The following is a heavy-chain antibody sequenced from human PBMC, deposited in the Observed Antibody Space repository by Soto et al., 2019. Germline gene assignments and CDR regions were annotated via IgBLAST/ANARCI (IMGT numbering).Heavy chain of an antibody. J-gene: IGHJ4*02. CDR3: ARGLLCSSTSCYGGYYFDY. Sequence: SVKVSCKASGGTFSSYAISWVRQAPGQGLEWMGGIIPIFGTANYAQKFQGRVTITADESTSTAYMELSSLRSEDTAVYYCARGLLCSSTSCYGGYYFDYWGQGTLVTVSS. CDR2: IIPIFGTA. D-gene: IGHD2-2*01. CDR1: GGTFSSYA. V-gene: IGHV1-69*13.